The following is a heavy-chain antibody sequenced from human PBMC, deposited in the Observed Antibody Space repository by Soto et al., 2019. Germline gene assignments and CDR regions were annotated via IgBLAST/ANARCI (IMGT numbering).Heavy chain of an antibody. Sequence: ASVKVSCKTSGYTFNTYGINWVRQAPGQGLELMGWISAYDGKTTYAEKFQGRVTMTTDTSTSTAYVELRSLRSDDTAIYYCARDPHEFWTSYWFDPWGQGTPVTVSS. D-gene: IGHD3-3*01. J-gene: IGHJ5*02. V-gene: IGHV1-18*01. CDR2: ISAYDGKT. CDR3: ARDPHEFWTSYWFDP. CDR1: GYTFNTYG.